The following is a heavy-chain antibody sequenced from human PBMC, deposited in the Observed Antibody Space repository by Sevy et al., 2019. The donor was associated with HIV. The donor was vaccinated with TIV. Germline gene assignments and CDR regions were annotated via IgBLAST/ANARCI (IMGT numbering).Heavy chain of an antibody. CDR2: LKSDVYGGTV. Sequence: GGSLRLSCTASGFTFGDYCMSWVRQAPGKGLEWVAFLKSDVYGGTVDHAASVRGRFVISKDDSKTIAYLQMNDLKTEDTGVYYCTRWKAAQSIFDYWGQGSLVTVSS. J-gene: IGHJ4*02. D-gene: IGHD6-13*01. CDR3: TRWKAAQSIFDY. V-gene: IGHV3-49*04. CDR1: GFTFGDYC.